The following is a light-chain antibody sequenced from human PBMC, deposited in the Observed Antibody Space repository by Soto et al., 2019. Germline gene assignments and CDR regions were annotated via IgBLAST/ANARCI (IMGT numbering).Light chain of an antibody. J-gene: IGKJ1*01. CDR3: QQYFDTPT. V-gene: IGKV4-1*01. CDR2: WAS. CDR1: RSILSRSNNKSY. Sequence: DIVMTQSPDSLAVSLGERATIKCKSSRSILSRSNNKSYLAWYQQKPGQPPKLLISWASTRESGVPDRFSGSGSGTDFTLTISILQAEDVAVYHCQQYFDTPTFGQGTKVEIK.